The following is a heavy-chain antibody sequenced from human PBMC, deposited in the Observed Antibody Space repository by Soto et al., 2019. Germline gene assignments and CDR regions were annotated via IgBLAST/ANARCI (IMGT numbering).Heavy chain of an antibody. Sequence: PGGSLRLSCAASGFTLGSYAMHWVRQVQGMGLEWVEVNSYGGKNEYQAESVKGRFTVSRDNSKSTLNLHMSSLRGEDTAVYYCVKPQGIAVMGYFSFWGQATLVRSPQ. CDR2: NSYGGKNE. CDR1: GFTLGSYA. J-gene: IGHJ4*02. V-gene: IGHV3-30*15. CDR3: VKPQGIAVMGYFSF. D-gene: IGHD6-19*01.